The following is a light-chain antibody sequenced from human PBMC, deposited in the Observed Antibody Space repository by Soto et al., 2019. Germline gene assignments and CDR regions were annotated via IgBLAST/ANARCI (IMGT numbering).Light chain of an antibody. J-gene: IGKJ4*01. Sequence: GDRVTITCRASQGIAPYLAWFQQKPGKVPKLLIYDTSTLQSGVPSRFSGSGSGTDFTLTINSLQPEDVGTYYCQKYNSAPLTFGGGTKVQIK. CDR3: QKYNSAPLT. CDR2: DTS. CDR1: QGIAPY. V-gene: IGKV1-27*01.